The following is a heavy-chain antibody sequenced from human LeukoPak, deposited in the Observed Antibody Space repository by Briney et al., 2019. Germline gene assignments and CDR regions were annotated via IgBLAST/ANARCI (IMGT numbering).Heavy chain of an antibody. Sequence: SETLSLTCAVYGGSFSGYYWSWIRQPPGKGLEWIGEINHSGSTNYNPSLKSRVTISVDTSKNQFSLKLSSVTAADTAVYYCASRSSGWHFDSGGQGTLVPASS. J-gene: IGHJ4*02. D-gene: IGHD6-19*01. V-gene: IGHV4-34*01. CDR3: ASRSSGWHFDS. CDR1: GGSFSGYY. CDR2: INHSGST.